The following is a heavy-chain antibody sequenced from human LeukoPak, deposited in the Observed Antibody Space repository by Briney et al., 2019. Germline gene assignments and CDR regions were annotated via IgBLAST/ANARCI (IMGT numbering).Heavy chain of an antibody. CDR2: IYTSGST. J-gene: IGHJ4*02. Sequence: PSETLSLTCTVSGGSISSYYWSWIRQPAGKGLEWIGRIYTSGSTNYNPSLKSRVTMSVDTSKNQFSLKLSSVTAADTAVYYCARDGYYDSSGYYFWFDYWGQGTLVTVSS. V-gene: IGHV4-4*07. CDR3: ARDGYYDSSGYYFWFDY. D-gene: IGHD3-22*01. CDR1: GGSISSYY.